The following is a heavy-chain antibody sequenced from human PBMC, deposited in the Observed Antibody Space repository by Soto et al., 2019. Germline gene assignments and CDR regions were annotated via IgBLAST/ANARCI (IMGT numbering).Heavy chain of an antibody. V-gene: IGHV2-5*01. D-gene: IGHD3-3*01. J-gene: IGHJ4*02. Sequence: SGPLVNPTQTLTLTCTFSGFSLSTSGVGVGWIRQPPGKALEWLALIYWNDDKRYSPSLKSRLTITKDTSKNQVVLTMTNMDPVGTATYYCAHSHYDFWSGYYDFDYWGQGTLVTVSS. CDR3: AHSHYDFWSGYYDFDY. CDR1: GFSLSTSGVG. CDR2: IYWNDDK.